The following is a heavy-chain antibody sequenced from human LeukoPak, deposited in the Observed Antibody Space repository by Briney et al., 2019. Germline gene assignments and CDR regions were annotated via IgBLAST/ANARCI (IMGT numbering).Heavy chain of an antibody. Sequence: SETLSLTCTVSGGSISSSSYYWGWIRQPPGKGLEWIGSIYYSGSTYSNPSLKSRVTISVDTSKNQFSLKLSSVTAADTAVYYCASPGCHYDSSGYYSFDYWGQGTLVTVSS. V-gene: IGHV4-39*01. CDR1: GGSISSSSYY. CDR3: ASPGCHYDSSGYYSFDY. CDR2: IYYSGST. D-gene: IGHD3-22*01. J-gene: IGHJ4*02.